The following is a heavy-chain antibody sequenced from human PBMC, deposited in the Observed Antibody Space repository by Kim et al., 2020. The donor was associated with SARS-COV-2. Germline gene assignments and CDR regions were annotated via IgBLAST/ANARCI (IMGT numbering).Heavy chain of an antibody. CDR2: ISSDGTTS. Sequence: GGSLRLSCAASGFTFSGYWMHWVRQAPGKGLEWVSRISSDGTTSTYADSVKGRFTISRDNAENTLYLQMNRLRAEDTAFYYCASAGYCTGGRRYAYPGHWGQGTLVTVSS. V-gene: IGHV3-74*01. CDR3: ASAGYCTGGRRYAYPGH. J-gene: IGHJ1*01. CDR1: GFTFSGYW. D-gene: IGHD2-8*02.